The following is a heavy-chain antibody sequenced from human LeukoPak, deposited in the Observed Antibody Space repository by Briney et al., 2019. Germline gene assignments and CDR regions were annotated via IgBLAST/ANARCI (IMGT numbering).Heavy chain of an antibody. J-gene: IGHJ6*03. V-gene: IGHV3-30*03. CDR1: GFTFSTYG. Sequence: GGSLRLSCAASGFTFSTYGMHWVRQAPGKGLEWVAVISYDGSNKYYADSVKGRFTISRDNSKNTLYLQMNSLRAEDTAVYYCAREGAADYYYYMDVWGKGTTVAVSS. D-gene: IGHD3-16*01. CDR2: ISYDGSNK. CDR3: AREGAADYYYYMDV.